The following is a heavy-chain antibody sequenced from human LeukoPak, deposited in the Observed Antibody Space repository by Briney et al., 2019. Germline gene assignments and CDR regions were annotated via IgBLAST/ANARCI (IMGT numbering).Heavy chain of an antibody. Sequence: GASVKVSCKASGYSFTDYYMHWVRQAPGQGLEWMGWINPNSGGPNYAQKFQGRVTMTRDTSISTAYMELSRLRSDDTAVYYCATRGGRAEDYFDYWGQGTLVTVSS. J-gene: IGHJ4*02. CDR1: GYSFTDYY. CDR3: ATRGGRAEDYFDY. V-gene: IGHV1-2*02. CDR2: INPNSGGP. D-gene: IGHD3-10*01.